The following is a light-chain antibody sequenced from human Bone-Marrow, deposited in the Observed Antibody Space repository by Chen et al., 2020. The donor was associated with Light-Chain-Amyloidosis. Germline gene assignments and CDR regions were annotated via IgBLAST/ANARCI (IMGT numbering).Light chain of an antibody. CDR3: GSYTGRYSVV. V-gene: IGLV2-11*01. CDR2: DVK. Sequence: QSARTPHRPVSGSPGQSATTPCPGTSSDVGAYNYVPWYQRHPDKAPELIIYDVKKRPSGVSDRCSGSTSGNTGSLSISGLRAEDVGDYYCGSYTGRYSVVFGGGTKLTVL. CDR1: SSDVGAYNY. J-gene: IGLJ2*01.